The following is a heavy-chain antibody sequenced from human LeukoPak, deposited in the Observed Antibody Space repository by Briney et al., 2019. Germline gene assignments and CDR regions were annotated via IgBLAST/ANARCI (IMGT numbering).Heavy chain of an antibody. J-gene: IGHJ4*02. D-gene: IGHD3-22*01. CDR1: GFTFSSRDW. CDR2: IKQDGSEK. Sequence: GGSLRLSCVASGFTFSSRDWMTWVRQAPGKGLEWVANIKQDGSEKNYVDSVKGRFTISRDNAKNSLYLQMNSLRAEDTAVYYCARAGPEVYDSSGLDYWGQGTLVTVSS. CDR3: ARAGPEVYDSSGLDY. V-gene: IGHV3-7*01.